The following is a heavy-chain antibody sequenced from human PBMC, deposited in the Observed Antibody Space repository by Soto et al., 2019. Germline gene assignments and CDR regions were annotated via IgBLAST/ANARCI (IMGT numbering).Heavy chain of an antibody. Sequence: QVQLVQSGAEVKKLGSSVKVSCKASGGTFSNYVISWVRQAPGQGLEWLGGIIPIFGTANYAQKFQGRVTITADGSTNTAYMELSSLRSEDTAVYYCAGVFSDEKSKYYFDYWGQGTLVTVSS. CDR2: IIPIFGTA. CDR3: AGVFSDEKSKYYFDY. V-gene: IGHV1-69*01. CDR1: GGTFSNYV. D-gene: IGHD1-26*01. J-gene: IGHJ4*02.